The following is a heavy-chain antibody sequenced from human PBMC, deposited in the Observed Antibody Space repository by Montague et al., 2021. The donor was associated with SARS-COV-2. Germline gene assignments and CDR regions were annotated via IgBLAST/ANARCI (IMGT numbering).Heavy chain of an antibody. V-gene: IGHV4-31*03. D-gene: IGHD1-1*01. CDR2: IYYSGGT. CDR1: GGSISSGGYY. Sequence: TQSLTCTVSGGSISSGGYYWSWIRQHPGKGLEWIGYIYYSGGTYYNPSLKSRVTISVDTSKNQFSLKLSSVTAADTAVYYCAREVRKGVLLSNNDCGFDDWGQGTLVSVSS. CDR3: AREVRKGVLLSNNDCGFDD. J-gene: IGHJ4*01.